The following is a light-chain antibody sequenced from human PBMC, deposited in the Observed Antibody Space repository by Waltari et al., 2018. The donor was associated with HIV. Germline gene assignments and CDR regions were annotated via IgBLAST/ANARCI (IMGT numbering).Light chain of an antibody. CDR2: DVS. CDR3: CSYAGSYTLVV. J-gene: IGLJ2*01. CDR1: SSDVGGYNY. V-gene: IGLV2-11*01. Sequence: QSALTQPRSVSGSPGQSVTISCTGTSSDVGGYNYVSWYQQHPGKAPKLMIYDVSKRPSGVPDRFSGSKSVNTASLTISGLQAEDEADYYCCSYAGSYTLVVFGGGTKLTVL.